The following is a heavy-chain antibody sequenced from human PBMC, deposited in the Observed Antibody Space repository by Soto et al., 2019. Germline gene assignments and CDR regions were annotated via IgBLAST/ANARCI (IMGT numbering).Heavy chain of an antibody. D-gene: IGHD6-6*01. V-gene: IGHV1-18*01. CDR1: GYTCFSYG. CDR2: ISTYNGHT. CDR3: ARKSSSSSWFDP. Sequence: ASVKVSCKAPGYTCFSYGISWVRQAPGQGLEWMGWISTYNGHTSYAQNLQGRVTMTTDTSTRTAYMELRSLRSDDTAVYYCARKSSSSSWFDPWGQGTLVTVSS. J-gene: IGHJ5*02.